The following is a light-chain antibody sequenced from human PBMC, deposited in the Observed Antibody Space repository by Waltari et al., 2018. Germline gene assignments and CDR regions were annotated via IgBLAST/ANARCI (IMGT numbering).Light chain of an antibody. J-gene: IGLJ2*01. CDR2: DVS. CDR3: SSYTSSSTFVV. Sequence: QSALTQPASVSGSPGQSITISCTGTSSDVGGYNYVSWYQQHPGKAPKRMIYDVSKRPSGVSDRFSGSKAGNTASLTISGLQAEDEADYYCSSYTSSSTFVVVGGGTKLTVL. V-gene: IGLV2-14*01. CDR1: SSDVGGYNY.